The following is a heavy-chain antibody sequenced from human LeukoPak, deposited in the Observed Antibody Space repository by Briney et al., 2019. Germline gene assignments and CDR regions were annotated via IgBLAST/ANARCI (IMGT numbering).Heavy chain of an antibody. D-gene: IGHD6-19*01. J-gene: IGHJ3*02. CDR1: GFTFSSYS. CDR3: ARGHIGWLAPGYDAFDI. V-gene: IGHV3-48*01. Sequence: GGSLRLSCAASGFTFSSYSMNWVRQAPGKGREWVSYISSSSSTIYYADSVKGRFTISRDNAKNSLYLQMNSLRAEDTAVYYCARGHIGWLAPGYDAFDIWGQGTMVTVSS. CDR2: ISSSSSTI.